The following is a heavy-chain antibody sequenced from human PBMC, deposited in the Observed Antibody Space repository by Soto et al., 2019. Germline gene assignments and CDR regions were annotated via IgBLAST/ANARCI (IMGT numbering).Heavy chain of an antibody. CDR3: ASYYYDCSGYYYDYYYYGMDV. V-gene: IGHV1-69*13. CDR1: GDTFSRYA. CDR2: IIPLFGTA. D-gene: IGHD3-22*01. Sequence: GASVKVSCKASGDTFSRYAISWVRQAPGQGLEWMGGIIPLFGTANYAQRFQGRVRITADESTSTAYMELSSLRSEDTAVYYCASYYYDCSGYYYDYYYYGMDVWGHGTTVTVSS. J-gene: IGHJ6*02.